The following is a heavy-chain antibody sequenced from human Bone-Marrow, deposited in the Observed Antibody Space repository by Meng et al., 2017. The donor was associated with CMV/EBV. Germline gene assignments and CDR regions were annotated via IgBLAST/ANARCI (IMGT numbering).Heavy chain of an antibody. V-gene: IGHV3-21*01. D-gene: IGHD3-16*01. Sequence: GGSLRLSCAGSRFPLKRFTMNWVRQAPGKGLEWVSSVRSDSDYTTYADSVKGRFTIYRDDAKNSVYLLMNSLRVEDTATYFCARDKLTFGYETLAASHFDYWGQGALVTVSS. CDR3: ARDKLTFGYETLAASHFDY. CDR2: VRSDSDYT. J-gene: IGHJ4*02. CDR1: RFPLKRFT.